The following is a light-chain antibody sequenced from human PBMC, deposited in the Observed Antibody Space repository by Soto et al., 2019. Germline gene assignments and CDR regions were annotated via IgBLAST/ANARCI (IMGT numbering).Light chain of an antibody. V-gene: IGKV2-30*01. J-gene: IGKJ3*01. CDR2: KVS. Sequence: DVVMTQSPLSLPVILGQPASISCRSSQSLVYSDGNTYLSWFQQRPGQSPRRLIYKVSKRDSGVPARFSGSGSDTNFSPTISGVEADDVGIYYCLLSALWHPVFGPGTRVNI. CDR3: LLSALWHPV. CDR1: QSLVYSDGNTY.